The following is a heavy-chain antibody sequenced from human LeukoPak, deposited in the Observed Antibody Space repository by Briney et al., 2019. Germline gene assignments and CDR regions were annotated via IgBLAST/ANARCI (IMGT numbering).Heavy chain of an antibody. CDR3: ARLKGFLEFDY. Sequence: SETLSLTCTVSGGSISSSSYYWGWIRQPPGKGLEWIWCIYYSGSTYYNPSLKSRVTIAVDTSKNQFSLKLSSVTAADTAVYYCARLKGFLEFDYWGQGTLVTVSS. CDR2: IYYSGST. D-gene: IGHD3-3*01. CDR1: GGSISSSSYY. J-gene: IGHJ4*02. V-gene: IGHV4-39*01.